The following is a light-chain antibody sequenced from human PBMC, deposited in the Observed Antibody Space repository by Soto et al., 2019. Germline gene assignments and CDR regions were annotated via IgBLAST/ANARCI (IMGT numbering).Light chain of an antibody. Sequence: EVVLTQSPGTVSLSPGERATLSCRASQSVTSNYLAWYQQKPGQAPRLLIYAASSRAPGIPDRFSGSGSGTDFSLTISRLEPEDFAVYYCQQYGSSRTWTFGQGTKVEIK. J-gene: IGKJ1*01. CDR1: QSVTSNY. CDR3: QQYGSSRTWT. CDR2: AAS. V-gene: IGKV3-20*01.